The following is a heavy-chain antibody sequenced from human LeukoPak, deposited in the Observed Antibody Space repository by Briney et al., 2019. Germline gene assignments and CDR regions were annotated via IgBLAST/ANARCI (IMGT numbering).Heavy chain of an antibody. CDR3: AREGDGGYDHNWFDP. D-gene: IGHD5-12*01. V-gene: IGHV3-74*01. CDR1: GFTFSSYW. Sequence: GGSLRLSCAASGFTFSSYWMHWVRQAPGKGLVWVSRINSDGSSTSYADSVKGRFTISRDNAKNTLYLQMNSLRAEDTAVYYCAREGDGGYDHNWFDPWGQGTLVTVSS. J-gene: IGHJ5*02. CDR2: INSDGSST.